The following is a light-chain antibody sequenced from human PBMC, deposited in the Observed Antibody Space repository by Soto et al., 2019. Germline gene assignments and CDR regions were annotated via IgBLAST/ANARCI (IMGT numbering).Light chain of an antibody. J-gene: IGKJ5*01. Sequence: GARVTITCRASQGISSALAWYQQKPGKAPKLLIYDASSLESGVPSRFSGSGSGTDFTLTISSLQPEDFATYYCQQFNNYITFGQGTRLEIK. V-gene: IGKV1D-13*01. CDR1: QGISSA. CDR2: DAS. CDR3: QQFNNYIT.